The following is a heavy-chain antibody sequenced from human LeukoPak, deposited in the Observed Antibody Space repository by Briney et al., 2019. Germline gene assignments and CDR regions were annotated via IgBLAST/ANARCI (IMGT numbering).Heavy chain of an antibody. D-gene: IGHD2-2*01. CDR2: ILVVVAST. Sequence: GGSLRLSCAASGFTFSSDAMSWVRQAPGKGLEWVSAILVVVASTYYADSVKGRFTISRDNSKNTLYLQMNSLRAEDTAVYYCAKPDYCSSTSCYAWDYWGQGTLVTVSS. J-gene: IGHJ4*02. CDR3: AKPDYCSSTSCYAWDY. CDR1: GFTFSSDA. V-gene: IGHV3-23*01.